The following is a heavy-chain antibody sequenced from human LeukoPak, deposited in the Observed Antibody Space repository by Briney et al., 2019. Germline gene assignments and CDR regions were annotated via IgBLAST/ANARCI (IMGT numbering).Heavy chain of an antibody. J-gene: IGHJ4*02. CDR3: ARDPGYSSSWYVRATKTESFDY. CDR2: ISSSGSTI. Sequence: PGGSLRLSCAASGFTFSSYEMNWVRQAHGKGLGWVSYISSSGSTIYYADSVKGRFTISRDNAKNSLYLQMNSLRTEDTAVYYCARDPGYSSSWYVRATKTESFDYWGQGTLVTVSS. V-gene: IGHV3-48*03. CDR1: GFTFSSYE. D-gene: IGHD6-13*01.